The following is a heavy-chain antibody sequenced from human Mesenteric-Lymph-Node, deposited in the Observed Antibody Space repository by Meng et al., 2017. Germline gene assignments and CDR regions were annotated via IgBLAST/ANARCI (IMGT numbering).Heavy chain of an antibody. CDR2: IKPDGSEK. CDR1: GFTFSRYW. V-gene: IGHV3-7*03. CDR3: ARETFDY. J-gene: IGHJ4*02. Sequence: GGSLRLSCAASGFTFSRYWMSWVRQAPGKGLEWVAKIKPDGSEKYYVDSVKGRITISRDNAKNSLYLQMNSLRAEDTAVYYCARETFDYWGQGTLVTVSS. D-gene: IGHD2/OR15-2a*01.